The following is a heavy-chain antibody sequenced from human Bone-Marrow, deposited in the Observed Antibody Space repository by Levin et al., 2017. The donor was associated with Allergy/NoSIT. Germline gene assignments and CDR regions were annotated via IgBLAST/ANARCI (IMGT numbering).Heavy chain of an antibody. D-gene: IGHD3-10*01. J-gene: IGHJ4*02. CDR1: GYTFTSYY. Sequence: GESLKISCKASGYTFTSYYMHWVRQAPGQGLEWMGIINPSADSTSYAQKFQGRVTMTRDTSTSTVYMELSSLRSEDTAVYYCARDGRFGESREGTFFDYWGQGTLVSVSS. CDR3: ARDGRFGESREGTFFDY. V-gene: IGHV1-46*01. CDR2: INPSADST.